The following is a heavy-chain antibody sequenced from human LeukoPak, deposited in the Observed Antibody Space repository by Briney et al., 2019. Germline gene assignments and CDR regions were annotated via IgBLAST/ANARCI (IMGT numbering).Heavy chain of an antibody. V-gene: IGHV1-24*01. D-gene: IGHD3-10*01. J-gene: IGHJ4*02. CDR2: FDPEDGET. CDR3: ARSTWFGELLFDY. CDR1: GYTLTELS. Sequence: ASVKVSCKVSGYTLTELSMHWVRQAPGKGLGWMGGFDPEDGETIYAQKFQGRVTMTRNTSISTAYMELSSLRSEDTAVYYCARSTWFGELLFDYWGQGTLVTVSS.